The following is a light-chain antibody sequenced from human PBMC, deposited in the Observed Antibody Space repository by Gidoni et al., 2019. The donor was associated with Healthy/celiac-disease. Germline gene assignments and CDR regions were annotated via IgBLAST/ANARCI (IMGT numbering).Light chain of an antibody. CDR1: QDISNY. V-gene: IGKV1-33*01. Sequence: DIQMTQSPSSLSASVGDRVTITCQASQDISNYLNWYPQKPGKAPKLLIYDASNLETGVPARFSGSGSGTDFTFTISSLQPEDIATYYCQQYDNRPLTFXGXTKVEIK. CDR2: DAS. J-gene: IGKJ4*01. CDR3: QQYDNRPLT.